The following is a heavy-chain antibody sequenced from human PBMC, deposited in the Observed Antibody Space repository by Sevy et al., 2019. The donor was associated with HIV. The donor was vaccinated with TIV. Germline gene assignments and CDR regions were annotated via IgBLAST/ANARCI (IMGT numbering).Heavy chain of an antibody. J-gene: IGHJ4*02. CDR3: AKGVWGLVLGGYFDY. D-gene: IGHD6-19*01. CDR1: GFTFRSYA. Sequence: GGSLRLSCEASGFTFRSYAMSWVRQAPGKGLEWVSGIIGSGDNTYYADSVKGRFTVSRDNSKNTLYVQMNSLRAEDTAVYYCAKGVWGLVLGGYFDYWGQGTPVTVS. CDR2: IIGSGDNT. V-gene: IGHV3-23*01.